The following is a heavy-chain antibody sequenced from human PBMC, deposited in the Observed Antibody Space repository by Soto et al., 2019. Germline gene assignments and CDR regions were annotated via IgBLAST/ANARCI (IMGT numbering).Heavy chain of an antibody. Sequence: SVKVACQASGYTLTSYGISWGRQAPFQWLEWMGWISAYNGNTNYAQKLQGRVTMTTDTSTSTAYMELRSLRSDDTAVYYCARVITIFGVTRGIYYFDYWGQGTLVTVSS. CDR1: GYTLTSYG. J-gene: IGHJ4*02. D-gene: IGHD3-3*01. V-gene: IGHV1-18*01. CDR2: ISAYNGNT. CDR3: ARVITIFGVTRGIYYFDY.